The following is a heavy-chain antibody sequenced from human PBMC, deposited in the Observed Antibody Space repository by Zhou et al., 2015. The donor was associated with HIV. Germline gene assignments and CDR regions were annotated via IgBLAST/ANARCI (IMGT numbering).Heavy chain of an antibody. D-gene: IGHD3/OR15-3a*01. Sequence: QVQLVESGGRRGPGWGGSLRLSCAASGFSFLSYGMHWVRLAPGKGLEWVAAINADGNEVYYADSVKGRFTISRDNSKDSLYLRMDSPRVDDTAVYYCVRGPFYDFCPLSWDWGQGHPRHSSPQ. J-gene: IGHJ1*01. CDR3: VRGPFYDFCPLSWD. CDR2: INADGNEV. V-gene: IGHV3-33*08. CDR1: GFSFLSYG.